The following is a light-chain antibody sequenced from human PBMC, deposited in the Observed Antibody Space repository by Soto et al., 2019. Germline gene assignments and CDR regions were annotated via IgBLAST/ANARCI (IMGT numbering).Light chain of an antibody. CDR1: QSVNNF. J-gene: IGKJ5*01. CDR2: DAS. V-gene: IGKV3-20*01. CDR3: QQYGSSPIT. Sequence: LWTQSPATLSFSPGERATLSCRASQSVNNFLAWYQQKPGQAPRLLIFDASYRATGIPGRFSGSGSGTDFTLTISRLEPEDFAVYYCQQYGSSPITFGQGTRLEIK.